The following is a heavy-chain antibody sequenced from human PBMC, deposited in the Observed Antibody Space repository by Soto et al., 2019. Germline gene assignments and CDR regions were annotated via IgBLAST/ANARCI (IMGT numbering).Heavy chain of an antibody. CDR2: ISNDGSNP. J-gene: IGHJ4*02. V-gene: IGHV3-30-3*01. D-gene: IGHD3-22*01. CDR1: GFTFSKYA. CDR3: ARTGYDRSGYFVEYYFDY. Sequence: GGSLRLSCAASGFTFSKYAMHWVRQARGTGLEWVAVISNDGSNPYYADSVKGRFTISRDNSKNTLYLQMNSLREEDTAVYYCARTGYDRSGYFVEYYFDYWGQGALVAVSS.